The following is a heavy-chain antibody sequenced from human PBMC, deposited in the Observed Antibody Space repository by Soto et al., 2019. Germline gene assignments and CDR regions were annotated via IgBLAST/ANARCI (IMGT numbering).Heavy chain of an antibody. CDR2: IYNSGTT. CDR1: GGSISRGGYY. CDR3: ARRFGHGYIDP. J-gene: IGHJ5*02. D-gene: IGHD3-22*01. Sequence: QVQLQESGPGLVKPSQTLSLTCTVSGGSISRGGYYWSWIRQHPGKGLEWIGYIYNSGTTYYNPSLKSRVTISVDTSKNQLSLKLSYVTAADTAVYYCARRFGHGYIDPWGQGTLVTVSS. V-gene: IGHV4-31*03.